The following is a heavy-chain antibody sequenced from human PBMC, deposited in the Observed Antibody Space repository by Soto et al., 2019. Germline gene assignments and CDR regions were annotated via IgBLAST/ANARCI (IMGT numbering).Heavy chain of an antibody. CDR1: GYTFTSYY. J-gene: IGHJ4*02. Sequence: ASVKVSCKASGYTFTSYYMHWVRQAPGQGFEWMGIINPSGGSTSYAQKFQGRVTMTRDTSTSTVYMELSSLRSEDTAVYYCARDPTVTTNHPGYYFDYWGQGTLVTVSS. D-gene: IGHD4-4*01. CDR2: INPSGGST. V-gene: IGHV1-46*01. CDR3: ARDPTVTTNHPGYYFDY.